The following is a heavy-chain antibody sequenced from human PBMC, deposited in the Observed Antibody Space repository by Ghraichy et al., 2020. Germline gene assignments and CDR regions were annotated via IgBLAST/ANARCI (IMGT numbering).Heavy chain of an antibody. CDR3: QGYCSSTSCYTEDWFDP. D-gene: IGHD2-2*02. CDR2: ISGSGGST. CDR1: GFTFSSYA. Sequence: GGSLRLSCAASGFTFSSYAMSWVRQAPGKGLEWVSAISGSGGSTYYADSVKGRFTISRDNSKNTLYLQMNSLRAEDTAVYYCQGYCSSTSCYTEDWFDPWGQGTLVTVSS. J-gene: IGHJ5*02. V-gene: IGHV3-23*01.